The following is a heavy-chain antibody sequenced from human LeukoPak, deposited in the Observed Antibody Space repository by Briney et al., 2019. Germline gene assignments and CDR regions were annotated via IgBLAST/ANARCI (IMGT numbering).Heavy chain of an antibody. Sequence: PGGSLRLSCAASGFTFSSYDMHWVRQAPGKGLEWVAHIKQDGSRQYYVDSVKGRFTISRDNAKSSQYLQMNSLRAEDTAVYYCARGRDRGVIAHDAFDIWGQGTMVTVSS. CDR3: ARGRDRGVIAHDAFDI. J-gene: IGHJ3*02. CDR2: IKQDGSRQ. D-gene: IGHD3-10*01. CDR1: GFTFSSYD. V-gene: IGHV3-7*01.